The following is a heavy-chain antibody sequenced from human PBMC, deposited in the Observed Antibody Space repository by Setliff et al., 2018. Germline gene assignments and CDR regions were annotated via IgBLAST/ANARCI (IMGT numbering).Heavy chain of an antibody. V-gene: IGHV4-59*08. CDR1: GGSISSYY. D-gene: IGHD3-22*01. CDR2: IFYSGST. Sequence: PSETLSLTCTVSGGSISSYYCNWIRQPPGKGLEWIGYIFYSGSTNYNSSLKSRVSISIDTSKSQFSLRLSSLTAADTAVYYCARHRRDSSGNYFVGLYYFDYWGQGTPVTVSS. J-gene: IGHJ4*02. CDR3: ARHRRDSSGNYFVGLYYFDY.